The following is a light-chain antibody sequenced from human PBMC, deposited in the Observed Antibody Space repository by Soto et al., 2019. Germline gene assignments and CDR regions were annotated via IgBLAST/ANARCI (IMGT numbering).Light chain of an antibody. CDR2: DVS. V-gene: IGLV2-14*01. CDR1: SSDVGGYNY. Sequence: QSALTQPASVSGSPGPSITISCTGASSDVGGYNYVSWYQQHPGQAPKLMIYDVSNRPSGGSNRFSGSKSGNTASLTISGLQAEDEADYYFSSYTSSSTVVFGGGTKLTVL. CDR3: SSYTSSSTVV. J-gene: IGLJ2*01.